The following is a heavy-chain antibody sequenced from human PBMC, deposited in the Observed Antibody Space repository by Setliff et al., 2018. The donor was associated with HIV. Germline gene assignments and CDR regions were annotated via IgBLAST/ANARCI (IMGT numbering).Heavy chain of an antibody. V-gene: IGHV3-21*01. CDR3: ARSRSTRDAFDI. CDR2: ISSSGSYI. D-gene: IGHD1-1*01. CDR1: RFTFSDFS. J-gene: IGHJ3*02. Sequence: PGGSLRLSCAASRFTFSDFSMNWVRQAPGKGLEWVSSISSSGSYIYYAPSLKGRFTISRDYASNSLYLEMNSLRAEDTAVYYCARSRSTRDAFDIWGQGTMVTVSS.